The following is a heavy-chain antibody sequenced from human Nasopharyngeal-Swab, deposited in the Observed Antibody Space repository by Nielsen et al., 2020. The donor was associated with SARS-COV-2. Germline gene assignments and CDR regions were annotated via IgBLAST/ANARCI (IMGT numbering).Heavy chain of an antibody. CDR3: ARFNYYDSSGHDAFDI. CDR2: ISYDGSNK. CDR1: GVTFSSYA. J-gene: IGHJ3*02. D-gene: IGHD3-22*01. Sequence: GESLKISCAASGVTFSSYAMHWVRQAPGKGLEWVAVISYDGSNKYYADSVKGRFTISRDNSKNTLYLQMNSLRAEDTAVYYCARFNYYDSSGHDAFDIWGQGTMVTVSS. V-gene: IGHV3-30-3*01.